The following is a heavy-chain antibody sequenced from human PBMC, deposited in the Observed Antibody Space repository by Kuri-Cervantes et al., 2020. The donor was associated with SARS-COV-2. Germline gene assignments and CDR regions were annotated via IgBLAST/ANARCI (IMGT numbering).Heavy chain of an antibody. V-gene: IGHV1-69*04. J-gene: IGHJ2*01. D-gene: IGHD3-10*01. CDR1: GYTFTSYA. CDR3: ARTITMVRGVTPDWYFDL. Sequence: SVKVSCKASGYTFTSYAMHWVRQAPGQGLEWMGRIIPILGIANYAQKFQGRVTITADKSTSTAYMELSSLRSEDTAVYYCARTITMVRGVTPDWYFDLWGRGTLVTVSS. CDR2: IIPILGIA.